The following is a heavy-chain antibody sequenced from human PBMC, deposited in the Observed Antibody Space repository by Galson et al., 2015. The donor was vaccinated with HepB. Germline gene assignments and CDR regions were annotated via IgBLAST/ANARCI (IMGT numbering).Heavy chain of an antibody. D-gene: IGHD6-13*01. CDR2: ISYDGKKK. J-gene: IGHJ4*02. CDR1: GFTFSSYA. CDR3: VRDFRQQGRFDY. V-gene: IGHV3-30*04. Sequence: SLRLSCAASGFTFSSYAMHWVRQAPSKGLEWVAFISYDGKKKYYTDSVKGRFTISKDTSKNTLFLQMESLRIGDTAVYYCVRDFRQQGRFDYWGQGTLVTVSS.